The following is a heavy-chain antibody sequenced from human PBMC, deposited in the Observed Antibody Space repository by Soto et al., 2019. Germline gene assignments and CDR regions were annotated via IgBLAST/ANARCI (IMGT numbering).Heavy chain of an antibody. Sequence: ASVKVSCKASGYTFTSYYMHWVRQAPGQGLEWMGIINPSGGSTSYAQKFQGRVTMTRDTSTSTVYMELSSLRSEDTAVYYCARAYNWNYYYYYMDVWGKGTTVTVSS. J-gene: IGHJ6*03. CDR3: ARAYNWNYYYYYMDV. CDR2: INPSGGST. V-gene: IGHV1-46*01. D-gene: IGHD1-20*01. CDR1: GYTFTSYY.